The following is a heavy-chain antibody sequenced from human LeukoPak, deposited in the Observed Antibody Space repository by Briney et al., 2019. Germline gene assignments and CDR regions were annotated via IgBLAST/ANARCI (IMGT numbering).Heavy chain of an antibody. Sequence: GGSLRLTCAASGFTFTIAWMTWVRQAPGKGLEWVGRIKSKGGGGTVDFAAPVQGRFTISRDNSKNTLYLQMNSLRAEDTAVYYCARDHQEQHQVGSGNHLDNWFDSWGQGTLVTVSS. CDR3: ARDHQEQHQVGSGNHLDNWFDS. CDR2: IKSKGGGGTV. D-gene: IGHD1-26*01. J-gene: IGHJ5*01. CDR1: GFTFTIAW. V-gene: IGHV3-15*01.